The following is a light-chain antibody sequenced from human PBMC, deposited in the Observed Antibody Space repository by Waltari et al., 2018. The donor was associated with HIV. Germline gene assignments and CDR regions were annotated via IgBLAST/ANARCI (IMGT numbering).Light chain of an antibody. CDR2: QDS. V-gene: IGLV3-1*01. CDR3: QAWDSSTVV. Sequence: SYELTQPHSVSVSPGQTASITCPGDKLGDKYACWYQQKPGQSPVLVIYQDSKRPSGIPERFSGSNSGSTATLTISWTQAMYEADYYCQAWDSSTVVFGGGTKLTVL. CDR1: KLGDKY. J-gene: IGLJ2*01.